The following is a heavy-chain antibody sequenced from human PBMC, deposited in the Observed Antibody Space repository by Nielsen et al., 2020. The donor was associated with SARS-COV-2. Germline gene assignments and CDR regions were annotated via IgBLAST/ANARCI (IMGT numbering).Heavy chain of an antibody. CDR3: AKHYDSSCSTGYFQH. Sequence: GESLKISCAASGFTFSSYEMNWVRQAPGKGLEWVSYISSSGSTIYYADSVKGRFAISRDNSKNTLYLQMNSLRAEDTAVYYCAKHYDSSCSTGYFQHWGQGTLVTVSS. D-gene: IGHD3-22*01. J-gene: IGHJ1*01. CDR1: GFTFSSYE. CDR2: ISSSGSTI. V-gene: IGHV3-48*03.